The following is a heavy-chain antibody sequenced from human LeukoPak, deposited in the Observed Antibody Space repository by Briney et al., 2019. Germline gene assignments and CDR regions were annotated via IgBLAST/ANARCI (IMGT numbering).Heavy chain of an antibody. Sequence: PGRSLRLSCAASGFTFSSYGMHWVRQAPGKGLEGVAVISYDGSNTYYADSVKGRFTISRDNSKNTLYLQMNSPRAEDTAVYYCAKDRGYCSGGSCMRIDYWGQGTLVTVSS. CDR2: ISYDGSNT. CDR3: AKDRGYCSGGSCMRIDY. CDR1: GFTFSSYG. J-gene: IGHJ4*02. V-gene: IGHV3-30*18. D-gene: IGHD2-15*01.